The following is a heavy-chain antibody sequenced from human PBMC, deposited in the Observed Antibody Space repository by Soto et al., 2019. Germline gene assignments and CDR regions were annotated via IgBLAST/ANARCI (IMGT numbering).Heavy chain of an antibody. D-gene: IGHD6-13*01. J-gene: IGHJ4*02. V-gene: IGHV4-59*01. Sequence: PSQTLSLTCTVSGGSISYYYWSWIRQPPGKGLEWIGYIYYTGLSNSNPSLNSRVTMSVDTSKNQFSLKLSSVTAADTAVYYCASHSSHWPFFDFWGQGTLVTV. CDR3: ASHSSHWPFFDF. CDR2: IYYTGLS. CDR1: GGSISYYY.